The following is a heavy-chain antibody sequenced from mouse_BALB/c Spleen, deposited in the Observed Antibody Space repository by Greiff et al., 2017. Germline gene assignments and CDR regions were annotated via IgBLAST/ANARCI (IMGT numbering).Heavy chain of an antibody. J-gene: IGHJ1*01. V-gene: IGHV2-6-7*01. Sequence: QVQLKQSGPGLVAPSQSLSITCTVSGFSLTGYGVNWVRQPPGKGLEWLGMIWGDGSTDYNSALKSSLSISKDNSKSQIFLKMNSLQTDDTARYYCARDPEHWYLDVWGAGTTVTVSS. CDR3: ARDPEHWYLDV. CDR1: GFSLTGYG. CDR2: IWGDGST.